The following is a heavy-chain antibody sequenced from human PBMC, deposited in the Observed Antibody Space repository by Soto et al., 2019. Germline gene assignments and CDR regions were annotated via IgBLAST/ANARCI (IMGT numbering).Heavy chain of an antibody. CDR2: IDNAGTDS. CDR3: ARGWFGPDV. V-gene: IGHV3-74*01. CDR1: GFTFSGRS. J-gene: IGHJ6*04. D-gene: IGHD3-10*01. Sequence: EVQLVESGGGVVQPGGSLRLSCAASGFTFSGRSMHWVRQAPGKGLVWVSGIDNAGTDSTYAASVKGRVTSYRDNAKNTLYLQMNSQRVEDMAVYYCARGWFGPDVWGKGTTVTVSS.